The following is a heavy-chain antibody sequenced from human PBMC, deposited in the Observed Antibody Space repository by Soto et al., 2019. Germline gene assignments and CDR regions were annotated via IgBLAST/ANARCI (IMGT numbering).Heavy chain of an antibody. CDR1: GGTFSSYA. J-gene: IGHJ6*02. D-gene: IGHD5-12*01. CDR2: IIPIFGTA. V-gene: IGHV1-69*12. Sequence: QVQLVGSGAEVKEPGSTVKVSCKASGGTFSSYAISWVRQAPGQGLEWMGGIIPIFGTANYAQKFQGRVTITADESTSAAYMELSSLRSEDTAVYYCARGVYGDGYNFAGMDVWGQGTTVTVSS. CDR3: ARGVYGDGYNFAGMDV.